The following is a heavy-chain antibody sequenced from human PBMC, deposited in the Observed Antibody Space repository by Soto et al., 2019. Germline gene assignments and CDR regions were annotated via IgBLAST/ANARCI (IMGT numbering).Heavy chain of an antibody. D-gene: IGHD1-26*01. V-gene: IGHV3-30-3*01. J-gene: IGHJ4*02. CDR2: ISYDGSNK. CDR1: GFTFSSYA. Sequence: QVQLVESGGGVVQPGRSLRLSCAASGFTFSSYAMHWVRQAPGKGLEWVAVISYDGSNKYYADSVKGRFTISRDNSKNTLYLQMNSLRAGDTAVYYCAREGGVGATTGFGYWGQGTLVTVSS. CDR3: AREGGVGATTGFGY.